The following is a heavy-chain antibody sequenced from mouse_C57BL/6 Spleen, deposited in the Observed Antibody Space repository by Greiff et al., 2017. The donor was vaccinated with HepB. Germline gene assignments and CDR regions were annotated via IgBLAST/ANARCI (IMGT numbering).Heavy chain of an antibody. V-gene: IGHV1-50*01. J-gene: IGHJ3*01. D-gene: IGHD2-1*01. CDR1: GYTFTSYW. Sequence: VQLQQSGAELVKPGASVKLSCKASGYTFTSYWMQWVKQRPGQGLEWIGEIDPSDSYTNYNQKFKGKATLTVDTSSSTAYMQLSSLTSADSAVYYCARGGIYYGNYAAYWGQGTLVTVSA. CDR3: ARGGIYYGNYAAY. CDR2: IDPSDSYT.